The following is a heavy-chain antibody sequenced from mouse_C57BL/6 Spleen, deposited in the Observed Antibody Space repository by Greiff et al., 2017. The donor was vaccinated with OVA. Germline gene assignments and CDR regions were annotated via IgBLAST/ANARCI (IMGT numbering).Heavy chain of an antibody. V-gene: IGHV1-80*01. D-gene: IGHD3-2*02. J-gene: IGHJ4*01. CDR1: GYAFSSYW. Sequence: VQLQQSGAELVKPGASVKISCKASGYAFSSYWMNWVKQRPGKGLEWIGQIYPGDGDTNYNGKFKGKATLTADKSSSTAYMQLSSLTSEDSAVYFCASRAAQASQYYAMDYWGQGTSVTVSS. CDR3: ASRAAQASQYYAMDY. CDR2: IYPGDGDT.